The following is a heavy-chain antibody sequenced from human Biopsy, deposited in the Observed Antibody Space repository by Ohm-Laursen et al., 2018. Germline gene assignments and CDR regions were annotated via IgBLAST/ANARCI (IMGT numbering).Heavy chain of an antibody. D-gene: IGHD2-15*01. Sequence: SLRLSCSDSGFTFTSYGMSWVRQAPGKGLEWASVLSGSGGTTYYADSVKGRFTISRDNSKNTLYLQMNSLTAEDTAVYYCAKTFHGSSFLYDYWGQGTLVTVSS. CDR1: GFTFTSYG. CDR3: AKTFHGSSFLYDY. V-gene: IGHV3-23*01. J-gene: IGHJ4*02. CDR2: LSGSGGTT.